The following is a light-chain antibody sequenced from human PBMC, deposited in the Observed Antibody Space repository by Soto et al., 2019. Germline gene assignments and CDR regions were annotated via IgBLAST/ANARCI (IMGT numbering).Light chain of an antibody. CDR3: QQYYSYPQT. Sequence: AIRMTQSPSSLSACTGDRVTITCRASQGISSYLAWYQQKPGKAPKLLIYAASTLQSGVPSRFSGSGSGTDFTLTISCLQSEDFATYYCQQYYSYPQTVGQGTKVDIK. CDR2: AAS. V-gene: IGKV1-8*01. J-gene: IGKJ1*01. CDR1: QGISSY.